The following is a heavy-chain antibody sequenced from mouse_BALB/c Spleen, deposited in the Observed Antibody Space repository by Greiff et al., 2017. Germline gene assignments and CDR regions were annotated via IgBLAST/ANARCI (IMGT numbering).Heavy chain of an antibody. CDR1: GFTFSSYT. CDR2: ISNGGGST. Sequence: DVKLVESGGGLVQPGGSLKLSCAASGFTFSSYTMSWVRQTPEKRLEWVAYISNGGGSTYYPDTVKGRFTISRDNAKNTLYLQMSSLKSEDTAMYYCARQVGRKDYFDYWGQGTTLTVSS. V-gene: IGHV5-12-2*01. J-gene: IGHJ2*01. CDR3: ARQVGRKDYFDY. D-gene: IGHD4-1*01.